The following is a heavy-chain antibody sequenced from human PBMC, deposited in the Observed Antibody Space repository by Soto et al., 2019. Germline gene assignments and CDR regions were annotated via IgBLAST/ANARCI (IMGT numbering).Heavy chain of an antibody. CDR1: GFNFDKYG. CDR3: AKDRVGGTFYTPLAF. J-gene: IGHJ4*02. D-gene: IGHD1-7*01. CDR2: ITYDGSFQ. Sequence: QVKLVESGGGVVQPGGSLSLSCPASGFNFDKYGMHWVRQAPGKGLEWVAVITYDGSFQYYADSVKGRFTISRDNSKNTLSLHLNTLKPEDTAVYHCAKDRVGGTFYTPLAFWGQGTLVTVSS. V-gene: IGHV3-30*18.